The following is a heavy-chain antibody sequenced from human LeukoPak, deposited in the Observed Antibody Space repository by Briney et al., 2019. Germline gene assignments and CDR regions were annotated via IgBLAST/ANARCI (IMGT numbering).Heavy chain of an antibody. V-gene: IGHV1-45*02. D-gene: IGHD2-2*01. Sequence: ASVKVSCKASGYTFTYRYLHWVRQAPGQALEWMGWITPFNGNTNYAQKFQDRVTITRDRSMSTAYMELSSLRSEDTAMYYCARSERYCSSTSCSHNAFDIWGQGTMVTVSS. CDR2: ITPFNGNT. CDR3: ARSERYCSSTSCSHNAFDI. CDR1: GYTFTYRY. J-gene: IGHJ3*02.